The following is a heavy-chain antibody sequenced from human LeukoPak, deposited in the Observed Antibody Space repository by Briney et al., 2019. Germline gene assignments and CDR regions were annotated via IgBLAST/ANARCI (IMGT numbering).Heavy chain of an antibody. D-gene: IGHD6-13*01. CDR2: IWCDGSNK. CDR1: GFTFSSYG. J-gene: IGHJ4*02. CDR3: ARDQARIAAAGLDY. V-gene: IGHV3-33*01. Sequence: GGSLRLSCAASGFTFSSYGMHWVRQAPGKGLEWVAVIWCDGSNKYYADSVKGRFTISRDNSKNTLYLQMNSLRAEDTAVYYCARDQARIAAAGLDYWGQGTLVTVSS.